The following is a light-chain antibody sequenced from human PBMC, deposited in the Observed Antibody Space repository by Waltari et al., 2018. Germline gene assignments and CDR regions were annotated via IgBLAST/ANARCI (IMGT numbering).Light chain of an antibody. Sequence: EIVLTQSPGTLSLSPGERATLSCRAGQSVYSGFLAWYQQQPGQAPRLLSYGTSSRAPGIPDRFSGSGSGTDFTLTISRLEPEDFAMYLCQHYHSSPPGYTFGQGTKLEIK. CDR2: GTS. V-gene: IGKV3-20*01. CDR1: QSVYSGF. J-gene: IGKJ2*01. CDR3: QHYHSSPPGYT.